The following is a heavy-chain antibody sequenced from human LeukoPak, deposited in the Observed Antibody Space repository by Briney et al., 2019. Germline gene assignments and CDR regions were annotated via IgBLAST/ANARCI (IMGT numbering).Heavy chain of an antibody. D-gene: IGHD2-21*01. CDR1: GFTFSNAW. Sequence: GGSLRLSCAASGFTFSNAWMSWVRQAPGKGLEWVGRIKSKTDGGTTDYAAPVKGRFTISRDDSKNTLYLQMNSLKTEDTAVYYCTIDSVVAHMVMMDVWGKGTTVTVSS. J-gene: IGHJ6*04. CDR3: TIDSVVAHMVMMDV. CDR2: IKSKTDGGTT. V-gene: IGHV3-15*01.